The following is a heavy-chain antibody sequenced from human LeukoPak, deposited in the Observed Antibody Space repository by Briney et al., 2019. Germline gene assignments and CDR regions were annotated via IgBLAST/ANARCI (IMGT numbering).Heavy chain of an antibody. Sequence: GGSLRLSCAASGFTFSSDCMSGGCHAPGKGLEWVSFISTSSSYIYYADSVKGRFTISRDNAKNSLYLQMNTLRAEDTAVYYCARGGDSSGYYVDYWGQGTLVTVSS. CDR2: ISTSSSYI. V-gene: IGHV3-21*01. J-gene: IGHJ4*02. CDR1: GFTFSSDC. CDR3: ARGGDSSGYYVDY. D-gene: IGHD3-22*01.